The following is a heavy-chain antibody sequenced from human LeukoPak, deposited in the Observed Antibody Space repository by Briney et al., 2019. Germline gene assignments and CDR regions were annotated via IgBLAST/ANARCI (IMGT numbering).Heavy chain of an antibody. CDR1: GFTFATDS. Sequence: PGGSLRLSCAASGFTFATDSMNWVRQAPGKGLEWVSSISSSSYHIYYADSVKGRFTISRDNAKNSLYLQMNSLRAEDTAVYYCARAGEYYDSVYWGQGTLVTVSS. CDR3: ARAGEYYDSVY. CDR2: ISSSSYHI. J-gene: IGHJ4*02. D-gene: IGHD3-22*01. V-gene: IGHV3-21*01.